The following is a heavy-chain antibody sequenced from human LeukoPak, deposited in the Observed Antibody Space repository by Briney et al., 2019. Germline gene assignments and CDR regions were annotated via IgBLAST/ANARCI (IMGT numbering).Heavy chain of an antibody. V-gene: IGHV3-23*01. CDR1: GFIFSNYA. D-gene: IGHD2-15*01. CDR2: ITSGGNT. J-gene: IGHJ4*02. Sequence: PGGSLRLSCAASGFIFSNYAMTWVRQAPGKGLQCVSTITSGGNTYYADSVKGRFTISRDNSKNTLYLQMNSLRAEDTAVYYCAKYCSGGNCYSGLYWGQGTLVTVSS. CDR3: AKYCSGGNCYSGLY.